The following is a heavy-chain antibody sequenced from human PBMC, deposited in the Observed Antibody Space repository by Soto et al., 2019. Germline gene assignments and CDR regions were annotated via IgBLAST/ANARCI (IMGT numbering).Heavy chain of an antibody. CDR2: IWYDGSNK. CDR3: ARESTVTTGYFQH. J-gene: IGHJ1*01. CDR1: GFTFSSYG. V-gene: IGHV3-33*01. Sequence: GGSLRLSCAASGFTFSSYGMHWVRQAPGKGLEWGAVIWYDGSNKYYADSVKGRFTISRDNSKNTLYLQMNSLRAEDTAVYYCARESTVTTGYFQHWGQGTLVTVSS. D-gene: IGHD4-17*01.